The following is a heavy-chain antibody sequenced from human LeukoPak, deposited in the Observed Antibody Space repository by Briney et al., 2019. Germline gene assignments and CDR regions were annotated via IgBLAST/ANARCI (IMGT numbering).Heavy chain of an antibody. CDR3: ATTVRAGDAFDI. J-gene: IGHJ3*02. D-gene: IGHD4-11*01. CDR2: IYHSGST. CDR1: GYSISSGYY. V-gene: IGHV4-38-2*01. Sequence: KTSETLSLTCAVSGYSISSGYYWGWIRQPPGKGLEWIGSIYHSGSTYYNPSLKSRVTISIDTSRNQFSLKLSSVTAADTATYSCATTVRAGDAFDIWGQGTMVTVSS.